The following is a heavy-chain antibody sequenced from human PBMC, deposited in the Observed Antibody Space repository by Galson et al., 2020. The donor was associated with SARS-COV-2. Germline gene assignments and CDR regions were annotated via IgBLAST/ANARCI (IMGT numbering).Heavy chain of an antibody. CDR1: GFSFSSYA. D-gene: IGHD4-17*01. V-gene: IGHV3-23*01. J-gene: IGHJ4*02. CDR3: AKDPNGAHFDLMSSFDY. CDR2: ISGSFSRT. Sequence: GGSLRLSCAASGFSFSSYAMSWVRKAPGKGLEWVSTISGSFSRTYYAESVKGRFTISRDDSKNTLYLQMNSLRADDTAVYYCAKDPNGAHFDLMSSFDYWGQGTLATVSS.